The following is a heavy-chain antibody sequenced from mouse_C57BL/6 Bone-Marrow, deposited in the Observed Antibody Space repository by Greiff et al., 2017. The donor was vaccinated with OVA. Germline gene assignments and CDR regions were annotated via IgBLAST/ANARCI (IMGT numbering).Heavy chain of an antibody. Sequence: QVQLQQPGAELVKPGASVKLSCKASGYTFTSYWMHWVKQRPGQGLEWIGMIHPNSGSTNYNEKVKSKATLTVDKSSSTAYMQLSSLTSADSAVYYCARRIYYEPFDYWGQGTTLTVSS. J-gene: IGHJ2*01. D-gene: IGHD2-4*01. CDR1: GYTFTSYW. CDR3: ARRIYYEPFDY. V-gene: IGHV1-64*01. CDR2: IHPNSGST.